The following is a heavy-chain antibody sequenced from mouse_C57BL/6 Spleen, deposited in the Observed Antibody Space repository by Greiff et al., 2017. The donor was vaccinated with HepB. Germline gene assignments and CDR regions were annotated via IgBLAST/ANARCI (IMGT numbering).Heavy chain of an antibody. CDR3: TRVHSNYYFDY. J-gene: IGHJ2*01. Sequence: EVQVVESGEGLVKPGGSLKLSCAASGFTFSSYAMSWVRQTPEKRLEWVAYISSGGDYIYYADTVKGRFTISRDNARNTLYLQMSSLKSEDTAMYYCTRVHSNYYFDYWGQGTTLTVSS. D-gene: IGHD2-5*01. CDR1: GFTFSSYA. CDR2: ISSGGDYI. V-gene: IGHV5-9-1*02.